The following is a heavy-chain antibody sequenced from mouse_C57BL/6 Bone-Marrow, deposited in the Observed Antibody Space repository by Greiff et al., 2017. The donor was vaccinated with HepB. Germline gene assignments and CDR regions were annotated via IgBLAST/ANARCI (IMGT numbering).Heavy chain of an antibody. CDR2: INYDGSST. D-gene: IGHD4-1*02. Sequence: EVQLVESEGGLVQPGSSMKLSCTASGFTFSDYYMAWVRQVPEKGLEWVANINYDGSSTYYLDSLKSRFIISRDNAKNILYLQMSSLKSEDTATYYCARDRQLFFDYWGQGTTLTVSS. J-gene: IGHJ2*01. CDR3: ARDRQLFFDY. CDR1: GFTFSDYY. V-gene: IGHV5-16*01.